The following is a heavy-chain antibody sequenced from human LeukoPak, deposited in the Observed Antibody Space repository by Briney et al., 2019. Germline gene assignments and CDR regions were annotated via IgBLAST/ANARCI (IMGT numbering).Heavy chain of an antibody. J-gene: IGHJ5*02. D-gene: IGHD3-22*01. CDR2: IYYSGST. CDR3: ARAISYYDSSGSNWFDP. Sequence: SETLSLTCTVSGGSISSYYWSWIRQPPGKGLEWIGYIYYSGSTNYNPSLKSRVTISVDTSKNQFSLRLSSVTAADTAVYYCARAISYYDSSGSNWFDPWGQGTLVTVSS. V-gene: IGHV4-59*01. CDR1: GGSISSYY.